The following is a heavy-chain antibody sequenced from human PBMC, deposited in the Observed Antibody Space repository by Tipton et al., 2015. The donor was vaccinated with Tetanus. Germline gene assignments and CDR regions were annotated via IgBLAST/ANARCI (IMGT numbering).Heavy chain of an antibody. CDR2: INGDNGNT. D-gene: IGHD3-10*01. CDR3: ARVVRGSGSHIRAVDY. Sequence: QLVQSGAEVKKPGASVKVSCKASGYTFTSYGISWVRQAPGQGLEWMGCINGDNGNTKYSQKFQDRVTITRDTSASTGYMELSSLRSEDTAVYYCARVVRGSGSHIRAVDYWGQGTLVTVSS. V-gene: IGHV1-18*01. CDR1: GYTFTSYG. J-gene: IGHJ4*02.